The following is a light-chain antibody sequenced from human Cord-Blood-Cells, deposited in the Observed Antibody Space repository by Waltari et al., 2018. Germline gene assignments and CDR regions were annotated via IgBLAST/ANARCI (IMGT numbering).Light chain of an antibody. CDR2: EGS. CDR3: CSYAGSSTWV. J-gene: IGLJ3*02. CDR1: SSDVGSYNL. V-gene: IGLV2-23*01. Sequence: QSALTQPASVSGSPGQSITISCTGTSSDVGSYNLFSWYQQHPGKAPKLMIYEGSKRPSGVSNRFSRSKSGNTASLTISGLQAEDEADYYCCSYAGSSTWVFGGGTKLTVL.